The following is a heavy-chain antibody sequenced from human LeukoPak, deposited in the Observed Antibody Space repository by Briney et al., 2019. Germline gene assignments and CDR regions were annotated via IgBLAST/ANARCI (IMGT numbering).Heavy chain of an antibody. CDR2: ISYDGSNK. J-gene: IGHJ4*02. Sequence: GGSLRLSCAASGFTFSSYAMHWVRQAPGKGLEWVAVISYDGSNKYYADSVKGRFTISRDNSKNTLYLQMNSLRAEDTAVYYCARDWWKVDYWGQGTLVTVSS. D-gene: IGHD2-15*01. CDR1: GFTFSSYA. V-gene: IGHV3-30-3*01. CDR3: ARDWWKVDY.